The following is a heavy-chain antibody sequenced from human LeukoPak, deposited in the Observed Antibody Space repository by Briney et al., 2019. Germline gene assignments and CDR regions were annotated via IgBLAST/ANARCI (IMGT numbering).Heavy chain of an antibody. CDR3: AKEGTIAARGFYFDY. V-gene: IGHV3-30*02. CDR1: GFTFSSYG. D-gene: IGHD6-6*01. CDR2: IRYDGSNK. Sequence: GGSLRLSCAASGFTFSSYGMHWVRQAPGKGLEWVAFIRYDGSNKYYADSVKGRFTISRDNSKNTLYLQMNSLRAEDTAVYYCAKEGTIAARGFYFDYWGQGTLATVSS. J-gene: IGHJ4*02.